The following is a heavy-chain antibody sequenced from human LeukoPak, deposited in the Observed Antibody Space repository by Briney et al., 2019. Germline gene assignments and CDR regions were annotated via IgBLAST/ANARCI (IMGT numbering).Heavy chain of an antibody. V-gene: IGHV1-24*01. J-gene: IGHJ4*02. CDR1: GYRLNELS. Sequence: ASVKVSCKVSGYRLNELSIHWVRQGPGKGLEGVGGFDPEEGKTIYAQKLQGRVSMTEDTSTDTAFMELRSLRSEDTAVYYCATNTYNGYAIDSWGQGTLITVSS. CDR3: ATNTYNGYAIDS. CDR2: FDPEEGKT. D-gene: IGHD5-12*01.